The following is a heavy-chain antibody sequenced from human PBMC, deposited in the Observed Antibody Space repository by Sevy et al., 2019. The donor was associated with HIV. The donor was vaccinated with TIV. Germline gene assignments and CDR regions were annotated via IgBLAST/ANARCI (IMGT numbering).Heavy chain of an antibody. V-gene: IGHV3-48*03. Sequence: GGSLRLSCAASGFAFSSYDIHWVRQAPGKGLDWISFISSDATSINYADSVKGRFTISRDNAKTSLYLQMNSLRAEDTAVYSCARDLPPSATIVPHFDYWGQGALVTVSS. D-gene: IGHD1-26*01. CDR2: ISSDATSI. J-gene: IGHJ4*02. CDR1: GFAFSSYD. CDR3: ARDLPPSATIVPHFDY.